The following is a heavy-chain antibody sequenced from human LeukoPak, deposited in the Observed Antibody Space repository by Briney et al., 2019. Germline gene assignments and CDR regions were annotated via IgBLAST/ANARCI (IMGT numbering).Heavy chain of an antibody. D-gene: IGHD3-10*01. Sequence: SETLSLTCTVSGGSISSYYWSWIRQPPGKGLEWIGYIYYSGSTNYNPSLKSRVTISVGTSKNQFSLKLSSVTAADTAVYYCARDYYGSGSYDYWGQGTLVTVSS. CDR1: GGSISSYY. V-gene: IGHV4-59*01. CDR2: IYYSGST. CDR3: ARDYYGSGSYDY. J-gene: IGHJ4*02.